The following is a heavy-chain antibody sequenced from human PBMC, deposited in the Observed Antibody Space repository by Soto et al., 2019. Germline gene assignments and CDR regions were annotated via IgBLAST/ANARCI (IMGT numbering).Heavy chain of an antibody. Sequence: PGESLTISCQGSGYSFSDYWIGWVRQVPGKVLEWMGGIYPGDSDTRYSPSFQGQVTISADKSISTAYLRWSSLKASDTAMYYCARLGFEYDTLTAYYNVHHYYGLDVWGQGTSVTVS. CDR1: GYSFSDYW. D-gene: IGHD3-9*01. CDR3: ARLGFEYDTLTAYYNVHHYYGLDV. CDR2: IYPGDSDT. J-gene: IGHJ6*02. V-gene: IGHV5-51*01.